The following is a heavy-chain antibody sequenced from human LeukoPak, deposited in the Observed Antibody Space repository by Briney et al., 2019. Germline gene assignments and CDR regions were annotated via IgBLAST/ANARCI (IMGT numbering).Heavy chain of an antibody. D-gene: IGHD5/OR15-5a*01. CDR1: GGTFMGYS. J-gene: IGHJ4*02. CDR3: ARVHDSTHGLLDE. Sequence: SVKVSCKASGGTFMGYSISWVRQAPGQGVEWMGRIITKFATVNYAQRFQGRLRLTADDSTGSAYMELTSLTSEDTAVYYCARVHDSTHGLLDEWGQGTLVTVSS. V-gene: IGHV1-69*13. CDR2: IITKFATV.